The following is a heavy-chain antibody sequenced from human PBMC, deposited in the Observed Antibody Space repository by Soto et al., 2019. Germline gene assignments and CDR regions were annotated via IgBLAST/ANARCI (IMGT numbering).Heavy chain of an antibody. CDR3: ARGYCSGGTCLYYFDY. CDR2: INPGNGDT. CDR1: GYTLTNYA. Sequence: QVQLVQSGAEVKKPGASVKVSCKASGYTLTNYALHWVRQAPGQGLEWMGWINPGNGDTKYSQMFQGRVNITRDTSASKAYMELSSLRSEDTAVYYCARGYCSGGTCLYYFDYWGQGTLVTVSS. J-gene: IGHJ4*02. V-gene: IGHV1-3*01. D-gene: IGHD2-15*01.